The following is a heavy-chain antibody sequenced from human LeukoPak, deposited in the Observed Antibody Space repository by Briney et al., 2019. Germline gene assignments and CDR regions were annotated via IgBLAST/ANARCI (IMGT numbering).Heavy chain of an antibody. D-gene: IGHD2-2*02. CDR1: GGTFSSYA. CDR2: IIPIFGTA. CDR3: ASPRYCSSTSCYRYAFDI. J-gene: IGHJ3*02. V-gene: IGHV1-69*13. Sequence: GASVKVSCKASGGTFSSYAISWVRQAPGQGLEWMGGIIPIFGTANYAQKFQGRVTITADESTSTAYMGLSSLRSEDTAVYYCASPRYCSSTSCYRYAFDIWGQGTMVTVSS.